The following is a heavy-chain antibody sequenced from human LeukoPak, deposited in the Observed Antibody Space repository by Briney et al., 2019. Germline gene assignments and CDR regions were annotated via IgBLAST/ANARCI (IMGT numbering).Heavy chain of an antibody. CDR3: VKGFVHPTYYFDY. V-gene: IGHV3-23*01. D-gene: IGHD3-10*01. CDR2: ITGSGDGT. Sequence: GGSLRLSCAAWGFTFSNYAMMGVRQAPGKRREWVSSITGSGDGTYYADCVRGRFTISRDNSENTLYLQLNSLRADDTAVYFCVKGFVHPTYYFDYWGQGTLVTVSS. CDR1: GFTFSNYA. J-gene: IGHJ4*02.